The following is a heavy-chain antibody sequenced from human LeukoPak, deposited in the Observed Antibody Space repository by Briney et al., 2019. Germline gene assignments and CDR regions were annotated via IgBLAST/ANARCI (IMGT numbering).Heavy chain of an antibody. CDR3: ARDQTAAGIHMHYFAY. CDR2: ISNSGNTI. Sequence: GGSLRLSCAASGFTFSDYDISWIRQSPGKGLKGVSDISNSGNTIYYADPVKGRFHISRDNAKNSLYLQMNSLSGEDTAVYYCARDQTAAGIHMHYFAYWGQGTLVTVSS. D-gene: IGHD6-13*01. J-gene: IGHJ4*02. CDR1: GFTFSDYD. V-gene: IGHV3-11*04.